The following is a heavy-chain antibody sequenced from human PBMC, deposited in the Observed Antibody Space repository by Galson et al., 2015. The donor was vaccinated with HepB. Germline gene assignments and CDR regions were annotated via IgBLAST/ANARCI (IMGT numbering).Heavy chain of an antibody. Sequence: SVKVSCKASGYTFTSYYMHWVRQAPGQGLEWMGIINPSGGSTSYAQKFQGRVTMTRDTSTSTVYMELSSLRSEDTAVYYCARGGAEEVATFLYPDAFDIWGQGTMVTVSS. CDR1: GYTFTSYY. D-gene: IGHD5-12*01. CDR3: ARGGAEEVATFLYPDAFDI. V-gene: IGHV1-46*01. CDR2: INPSGGST. J-gene: IGHJ3*02.